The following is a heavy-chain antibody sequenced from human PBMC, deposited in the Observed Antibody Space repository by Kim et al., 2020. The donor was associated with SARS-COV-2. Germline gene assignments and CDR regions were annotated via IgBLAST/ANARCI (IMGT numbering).Heavy chain of an antibody. V-gene: IGHV1-2*06. J-gene: IGHJ6*02. Sequence: ASVKVSCKASGFTFTAYYMNWVRQAPGQGLEWMGRINPHNGVTNYAQKFQGRVTVTRDTSISTGYMELSRLTSDDTAVYYCASSSPYCRDYYNYPMDVWGQGTTVTVSS. CDR3: ASSSPYCRDYYNYPMDV. D-gene: IGHD3-16*01. CDR1: GFTFTAYY. CDR2: INPHNGVT.